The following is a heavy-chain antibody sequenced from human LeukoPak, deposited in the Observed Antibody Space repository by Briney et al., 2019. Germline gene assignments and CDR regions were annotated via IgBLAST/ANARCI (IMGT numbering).Heavy chain of an antibody. J-gene: IGHJ4*02. D-gene: IGHD6-13*01. CDR1: GFTFSGFA. V-gene: IGHV3-23*01. CDR3: ARDGGSWVI. Sequence: GSLRLSCAASGFTFSGFAMSWVRQAPGKGLEWVSVVSGSGGSTYYADSVKGRFAISRDNAKNSLYLQMNSLRAEDTAVYYCARDGGSWVIWGQGTLVTVSS. CDR2: VSGSGGST.